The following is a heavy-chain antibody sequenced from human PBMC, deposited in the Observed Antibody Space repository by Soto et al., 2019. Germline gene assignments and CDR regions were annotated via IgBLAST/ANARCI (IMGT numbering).Heavy chain of an antibody. Sequence: QVLLEQSGAEVKRAGASVKVSCKASGYTFISYGIAWVRQAPGQGLEWMGWINTYNGNTKDAQKFRERVTMPTIKSTSTAYMDGRSLRSDVTAVYDCARAGYSTSWVGILATGVHGVEIDCWGQGNLVTVSS. CDR2: INTYNGNT. CDR3: ARAGYSTSWVGILATGVHGVEIDC. D-gene: IGHD6-13*01. CDR1: GYTFISYG. J-gene: IGHJ4*02. V-gene: IGHV1-18*01.